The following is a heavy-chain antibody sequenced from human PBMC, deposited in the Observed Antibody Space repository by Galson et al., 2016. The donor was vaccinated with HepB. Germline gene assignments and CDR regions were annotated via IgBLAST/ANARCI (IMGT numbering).Heavy chain of an antibody. CDR2: VTSSGATT. V-gene: IGHV3-23*01. J-gene: IGHJ4*02. Sequence: SLRLSCAASGFSFRNFAMTWVRQTPGEGLEWVAVVTSSGATTFFADSVKGRFNISRDNSKNTLYLEMNSLRAEDTALYYCGKAWHYDTGGAYYRYYFVYWGQGPLVIVSS. CDR3: GKAWHYDTGGAYYRYYFVY. CDR1: GFSFRNFA. D-gene: IGHD3-22*01.